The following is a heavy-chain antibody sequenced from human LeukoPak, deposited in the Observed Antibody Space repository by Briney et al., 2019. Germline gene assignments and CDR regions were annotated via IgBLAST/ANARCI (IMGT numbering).Heavy chain of an antibody. D-gene: IGHD4-17*01. CDR2: IIPIFGTA. CDR1: GGTFSSYA. Sequence: SVKVSCKASGGTFSSYAISWVRQAPGQGLEWMGRIIPIFGTANYAQKFQGRVTITTDESTSTAYMELSSLRSEDTAVYYCAKDAMTTVTTGDAFDIWGQGTMVTVSS. CDR3: AKDAMTTVTTGDAFDI. J-gene: IGHJ3*02. V-gene: IGHV1-69*05.